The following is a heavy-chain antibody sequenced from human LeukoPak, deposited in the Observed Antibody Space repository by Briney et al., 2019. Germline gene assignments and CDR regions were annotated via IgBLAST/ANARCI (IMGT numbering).Heavy chain of an antibody. CDR2: IRSKAYGGTT. CDR3: TRAEDLYCTSTICTRHFDY. Sequence: PGGSLRLSCTASGFTFGDYAMSWFRQAPGKGLEWVGFIRSKAYGGTTEYAASVKGRFTISRDDSKSIAHLQMNSLKTEDTAVYYCTRAEDLYCTSTICTRHFDYWGQGTLVTVSS. D-gene: IGHD2-2*01. CDR1: GFTFGDYA. V-gene: IGHV3-49*03. J-gene: IGHJ4*02.